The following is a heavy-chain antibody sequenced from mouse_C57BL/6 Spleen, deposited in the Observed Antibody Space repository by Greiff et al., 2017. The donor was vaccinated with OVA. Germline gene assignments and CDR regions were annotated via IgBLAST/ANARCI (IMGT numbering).Heavy chain of an antibody. CDR2: ISSGGDYI. CDR3: TRGDGNYVYFDY. V-gene: IGHV5-9-1*02. J-gene: IGHJ2*01. Sequence: EVNLVESGEGLVKPGGSLKLSCAASGFTFSSYAMSWVRQTPEKRLEWVAYISSGGDYIYYADTVKGRFTISRDNARNTLYLQMSSLKSEDTAMYYCTRGDGNYVYFDYWGQGTTLTVSS. CDR1: GFTFSSYA. D-gene: IGHD2-1*01.